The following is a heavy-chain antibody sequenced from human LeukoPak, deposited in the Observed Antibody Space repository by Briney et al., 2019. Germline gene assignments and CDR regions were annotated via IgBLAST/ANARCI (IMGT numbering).Heavy chain of an antibody. J-gene: IGHJ3*02. CDR1: GLTFSNYA. Sequence: GGSLRLSCAAAGLTFSNYAMSWVRQAPGKWLEWESAISCGSTYYEDSVKSRFTISRDNPKITLYLQMNSLRADDTAVYYCAKLGIAVAGGDAFDIWGQGTMVTVSS. CDR2: ISCGST. CDR3: AKLGIAVAGGDAFDI. V-gene: IGHV3-23*01. D-gene: IGHD6-19*01.